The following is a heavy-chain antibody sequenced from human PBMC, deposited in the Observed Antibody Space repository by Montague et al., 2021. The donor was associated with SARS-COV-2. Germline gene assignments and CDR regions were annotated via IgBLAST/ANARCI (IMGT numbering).Heavy chain of an antibody. Sequence: NDYAVSVKSRITINLDTSKNHISLQLNSVTPEATAVYYCARTSASSDYWGQGTLVTVSS. J-gene: IGHJ4*02. CDR2: N. D-gene: IGHD1-26*01. CDR3: ARTSASSDY. V-gene: IGHV6-1*01.